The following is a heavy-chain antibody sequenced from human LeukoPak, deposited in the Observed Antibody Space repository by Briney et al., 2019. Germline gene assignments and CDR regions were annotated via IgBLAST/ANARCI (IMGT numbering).Heavy chain of an antibody. CDR1: GGSISNSNW. D-gene: IGHD2-21*02. CDR2: IHHSGGS. Sequence: PSETLSLTCAVSGGSISNSNWWTWVRQPPGEGLEWIGEIHHSGGSNYNPSLKSRVTISVGTSKNQFSLKLSSVTAADTALYYCARVYRGSDSCHYFDYWGQGTLVTVSS. V-gene: IGHV4-4*02. CDR3: ARVYRGSDSCHYFDY. J-gene: IGHJ4*02.